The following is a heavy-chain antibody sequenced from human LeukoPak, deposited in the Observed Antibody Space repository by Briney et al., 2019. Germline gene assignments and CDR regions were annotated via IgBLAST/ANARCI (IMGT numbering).Heavy chain of an antibody. CDR3: ATDLHHEFGEPR. J-gene: IGHJ4*02. CDR1: GYTLTELS. Sequence: ASVKVSCKVSGYTLTELSMHWVRQAPGKGLEWMGGFDPEDGETIYAQKFQGRVTMTEETSTDTAYMELSSLRSEDTAVYYCATDLHHEFGEPRWGQGTLVTVSS. CDR2: FDPEDGET. D-gene: IGHD3-10*01. V-gene: IGHV1-24*01.